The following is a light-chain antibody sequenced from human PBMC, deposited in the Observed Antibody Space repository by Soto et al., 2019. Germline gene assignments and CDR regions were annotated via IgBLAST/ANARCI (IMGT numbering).Light chain of an antibody. V-gene: IGKV3-15*01. Sequence: EIVMTQSPATLPVSPGERATLSCRASQSVSSDLAWYQQRPGQAPRLLIYGASTRATGVPARFSGSGSGTEFTLTISSLQSEDFAVYYCQQYKNWPPLFTFGPGTKVDIK. CDR1: QSVSSD. J-gene: IGKJ3*01. CDR3: QQYKNWPPLFT. CDR2: GAS.